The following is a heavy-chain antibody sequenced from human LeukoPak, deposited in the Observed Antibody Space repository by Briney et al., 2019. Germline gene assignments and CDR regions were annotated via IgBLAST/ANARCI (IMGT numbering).Heavy chain of an antibody. CDR2: ITSSSSPI. V-gene: IGHV3-48*01. CDR1: GFTFSSYN. CDR3: ARDLRSGYSSGWFLFDN. Sequence: GGSLRLSCAASGFTFSSYNMNWVRQAPGKGLEWISFITSSSSPIYYADSVKGRFTISRDNAKNSLFLQMDSLRAEDTAVYYCARDLRSGYSSGWFLFDNWGQGTLVTVSS. D-gene: IGHD6-19*01. J-gene: IGHJ4*02.